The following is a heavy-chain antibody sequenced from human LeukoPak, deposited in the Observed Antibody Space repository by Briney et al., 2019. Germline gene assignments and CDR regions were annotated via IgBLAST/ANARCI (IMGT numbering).Heavy chain of an antibody. CDR3: ARDSYGSGYNWFDP. V-gene: IGHV4-59*01. Sequence: PSETLSLTCTVSGGSISSYYWSWIRQPPGKGLEWIGYIYYSGSTNYNPSLKSRVTISVDTSKNQFSLKLSSVTAADTAVYYCARDSYGSGYNWFDPWGQGTLVTVSS. J-gene: IGHJ5*02. CDR2: IYYSGST. D-gene: IGHD3-10*01. CDR1: GGSISSYY.